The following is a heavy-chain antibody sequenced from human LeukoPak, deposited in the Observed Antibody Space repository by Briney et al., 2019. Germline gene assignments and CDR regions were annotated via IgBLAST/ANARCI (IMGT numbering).Heavy chain of an antibody. CDR2: IYYSGST. CDR1: GGSISSYY. J-gene: IGHJ4*02. D-gene: IGHD3-22*01. Sequence: SETLSLTCTVSGGSISSYYWSWIRQPPGKGLEWIGYIYYSGSTNYNPSLKSRVTISVDTSKNQFSLKLSSVTAADTAVYYCASGKNYYDSSGYYYGGVGAFDYWGQGTLVTVSS. CDR3: ASGKNYYDSSGYYYGGVGAFDY. V-gene: IGHV4-59*01.